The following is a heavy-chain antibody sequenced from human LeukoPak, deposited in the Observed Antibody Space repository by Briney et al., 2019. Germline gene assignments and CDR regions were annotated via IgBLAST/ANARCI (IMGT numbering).Heavy chain of an antibody. CDR2: SNHSGST. J-gene: IGHJ3*02. Sequence: SETLTLTCAVYGGSLSGYYWSWIRQPPGKGLEWIGESNHSGSTNYNPSLKCRVTISADTSKNQFSLKLSSVTAADTAVYYCARTVGGYNYAAFDIWGQGTMVTVSS. CDR3: ARTVGGYNYAAFDI. D-gene: IGHD5-24*01. V-gene: IGHV4-34*01. CDR1: GGSLSGYY.